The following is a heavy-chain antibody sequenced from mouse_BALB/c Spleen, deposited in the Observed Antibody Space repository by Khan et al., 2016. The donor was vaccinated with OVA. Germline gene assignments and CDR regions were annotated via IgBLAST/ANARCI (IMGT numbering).Heavy chain of an antibody. Sequence: QVQLKESGAELARPGASVKMSCKASGYTFTSYTLHWIKLRPGQGLEWIGYINPRNEYTNYNQKFKDKATLTEDKSSTTVYMQLSSLTSDDSAVYYCVRDGAYYWNDGWFAYWGQGTLVTVSA. D-gene: IGHD2-14*01. CDR1: GYTFTSYT. V-gene: IGHV1-4*01. CDR3: VRDGAYYWNDGWFAY. CDR2: INPRNEYT. J-gene: IGHJ3*01.